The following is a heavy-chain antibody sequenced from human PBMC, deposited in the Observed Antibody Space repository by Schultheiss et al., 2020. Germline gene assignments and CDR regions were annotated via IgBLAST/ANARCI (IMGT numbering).Heavy chain of an antibody. CDR1: GFTFSSYW. CDR3: AGLDCSGGSCYVYYYYGMDV. D-gene: IGHD2-15*01. CDR2: ISYDGSNK. V-gene: IGHV3-30*03. Sequence: GGSLRLSCAASGFTFSSYWMNWVRQAPGKGLVWVAVISYDGSNKYYADSVKGRFTISRDNAKNSLYLQMNSLRDEDTAVYYCAGLDCSGGSCYVYYYYGMDVWGQGTTVTVSS. J-gene: IGHJ6*02.